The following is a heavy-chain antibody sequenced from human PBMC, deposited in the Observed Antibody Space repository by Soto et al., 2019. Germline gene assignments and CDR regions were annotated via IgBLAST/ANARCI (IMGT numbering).Heavy chain of an antibody. CDR2: IYWDDDK. CDR3: EHRVGVEWFVT. CDR1: GFSLTTSGVA. J-gene: IGHJ5*02. V-gene: IGHV2-5*02. Sequence: QITLKESGPTVVKPTQTLTLTCTFSGFSLTTSGVAVGWIRQPPGKALEWLALIYWDDDKRYSPSLKSRLTITKDTSKNQVVLTMTNMDPVDTCTYYCEHRVGVEWFVTWGQGTLVTVSS.